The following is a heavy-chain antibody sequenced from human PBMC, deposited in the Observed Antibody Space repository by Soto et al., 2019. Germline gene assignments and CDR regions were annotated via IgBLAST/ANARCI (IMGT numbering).Heavy chain of an antibody. CDR3: ARFNSSWSNYFDY. Sequence: SETLSLTCTVSGGSISNSSYYWGWIRQPPGKGLEWIGSIYYSGSTYYNPSLKSRVTISVDTSKNQFSLKLSSVTAADTAVYYCARFNSSWSNYFDYWGQGTLVTVSS. CDR2: IYYSGST. D-gene: IGHD6-13*01. J-gene: IGHJ4*02. V-gene: IGHV4-39*01. CDR1: GGSISNSSYY.